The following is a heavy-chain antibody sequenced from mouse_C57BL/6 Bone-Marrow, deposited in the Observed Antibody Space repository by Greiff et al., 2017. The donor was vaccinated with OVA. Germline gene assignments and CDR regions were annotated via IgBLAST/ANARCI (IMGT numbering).Heavy chain of an antibody. CDR3: AREGYDYDFDF. D-gene: IGHD2-4*01. J-gene: IGHJ2*01. Sequence: QVQLQQSGAELVRPGTSVKMSCKASGYTFTNYWIGWAKQRPGHGLEWIGDIYPGGGYTNYNEKFKGKATLTADKSSSTAYMQFSSLTSEDSAIYYCAREGYDYDFDFWDQGTTLTVSS. CDR1: GYTFTNYW. CDR2: IYPGGGYT. V-gene: IGHV1-63*01.